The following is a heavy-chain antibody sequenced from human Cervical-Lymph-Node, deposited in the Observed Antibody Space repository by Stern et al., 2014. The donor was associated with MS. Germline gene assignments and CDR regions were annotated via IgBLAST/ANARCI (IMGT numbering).Heavy chain of an antibody. J-gene: IGHJ4*02. CDR3: VRERSSRGFDY. V-gene: IGHV3-30-3*01. D-gene: IGHD5/OR15-5a*01. Sequence: VQLVESGGGVVQPGRTLRVSCATAGFSFTSYAKNWVRQAPVKGLVWVAVISYDGNTKYYADSVKGRFTISRDNSKNTLYLQMSSLRAEDTAVYYCVRERSSRGFDYWGQGSLVTVSS. CDR2: ISYDGNTK. CDR1: GFSFTSYA.